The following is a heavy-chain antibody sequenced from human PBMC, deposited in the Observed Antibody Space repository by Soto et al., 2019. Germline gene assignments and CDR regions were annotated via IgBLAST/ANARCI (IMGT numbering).Heavy chain of an antibody. Sequence: QVQLQQWGAGLLKPSETLALTCSVYGGSFSGYYWCWIRQPPGKGLEWIGEINHSGSTNYNPSLKRRATISVDTSKNQFALKLSSLTAADTAVYYCARGDYGDSNFDYWGQGTLVTVSS. CDR2: INHSGST. CDR1: GGSFSGYY. D-gene: IGHD4-17*01. CDR3: ARGDYGDSNFDY. J-gene: IGHJ4*02. V-gene: IGHV4-34*01.